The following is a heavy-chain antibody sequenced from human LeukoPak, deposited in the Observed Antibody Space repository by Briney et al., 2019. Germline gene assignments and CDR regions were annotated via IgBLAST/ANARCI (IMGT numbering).Heavy chain of an antibody. CDR1: GFTFNNYA. J-gene: IGHJ4*02. CDR3: ATRDYYDSRGYYYYYFDY. D-gene: IGHD3-22*01. V-gene: IGHV3-23*01. Sequence: HPGGSLRLSCAASGFTFNNYAMSWVRQAPGRGLEWVSGISGSGGSTYYADSVKGRFTISRDNSKNTVYLQMNSLRAEDTAVYCCATRDYYDSRGYYYYYFDYWGRGTLVTVSS. CDR2: ISGSGGST.